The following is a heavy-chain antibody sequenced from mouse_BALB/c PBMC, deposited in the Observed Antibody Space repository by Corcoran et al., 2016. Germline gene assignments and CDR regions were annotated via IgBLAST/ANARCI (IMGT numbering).Heavy chain of an antibody. CDR2: IDPANGNT. J-gene: IGHJ1*01. D-gene: IGHD4-1*01. CDR1: GFNITDTY. V-gene: IGHV14-3*02. Sequence: EVQLQQTGAELVQPETSVKLSCPASGFNITDTYMHWVKQRPAQGLEWSGRIDPANGNTKYDPKFQGNATITADTSCNTAYLQLSRLTSEDTVVDYRANWDWYFDVWVAGTTVTVSS. CDR3: ANWDWYFDV.